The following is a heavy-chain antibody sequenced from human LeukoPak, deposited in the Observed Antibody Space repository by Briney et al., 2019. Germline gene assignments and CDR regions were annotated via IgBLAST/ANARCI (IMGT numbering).Heavy chain of an antibody. CDR2: ICGDGVST. J-gene: IGHJ4*02. D-gene: IGHD6-19*01. Sequence: GGSLRLSCADSGFTFGDYAMHWVRQAPGKGVEGVSLICGDGVSTYYADSVKCRFTISRDNSKTSLYLQMNSLRTEDTALYYCAKDAVAGTADYWGQGTLVTVSS. V-gene: IGHV3-43*02. CDR1: GFTFGDYA. CDR3: AKDAVAGTADY.